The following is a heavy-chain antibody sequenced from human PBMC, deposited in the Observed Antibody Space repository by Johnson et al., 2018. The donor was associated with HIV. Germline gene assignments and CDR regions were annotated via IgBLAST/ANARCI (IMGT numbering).Heavy chain of an antibody. CDR1: GFTFSSYA. CDR3: ARGSSSGLHDAVDI. D-gene: IGHD6-13*01. J-gene: IGHJ3*02. CDR2: ISYDGSNK. Sequence: VQLVESGGGLVQPGGSLRLSCAASGFTFSSYAMHWVRQAPGKGLEWVAVISYDGSNKYYADSVKGRFTISRDNSKNTLYLQMNSLRAEDTAVYYCARGSSSGLHDAVDIWGQGTMVTVSS. V-gene: IGHV3-30*14.